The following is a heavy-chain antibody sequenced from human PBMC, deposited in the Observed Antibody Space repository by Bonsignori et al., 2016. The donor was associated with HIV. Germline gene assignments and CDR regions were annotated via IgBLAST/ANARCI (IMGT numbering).Heavy chain of an antibody. Sequence: WVRQAPGQGLEWMGWINPNSGGTNYAQKFQGRVTMTRDTSISTAYMELSRLRSDDTAVYYCARSLGATRYYYYYMDVWGKGTTVTVSS. CDR2: INPNSGGT. D-gene: IGHD3-3*01. V-gene: IGHV1-2*02. J-gene: IGHJ6*03. CDR3: ARSLGATRYYYYYMDV.